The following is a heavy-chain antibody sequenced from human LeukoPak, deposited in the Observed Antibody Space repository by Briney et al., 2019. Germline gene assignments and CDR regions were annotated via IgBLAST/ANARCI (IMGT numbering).Heavy chain of an antibody. CDR3: ARVGSSSWKRYFDY. CDR1: GFTFSIYW. J-gene: IGHJ4*02. CDR2: IKEDGSEK. D-gene: IGHD6-13*01. V-gene: IGHV3-7*01. Sequence: GGSLRLSCTASGFTFSIYWMSWVRQAPGKGLEWVANIKEDGSEKYYVDSVKGRFTISRDNAKNSLYLQMNSLRAEDTAVYYCARVGSSSWKRYFDYWGQGTLVTVSS.